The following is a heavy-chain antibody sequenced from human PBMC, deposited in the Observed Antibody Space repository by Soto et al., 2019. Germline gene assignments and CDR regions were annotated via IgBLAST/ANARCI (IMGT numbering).Heavy chain of an antibody. CDR2: IGSSSSYT. Sequence: PGGSLSLSCAASGFTFSGYAMGWVRQAPGKGLEWVSDIGSSSSYTNYADSVKGRFTISRDNAKNSLYLQMNSLRAEDTAVYYCARDADILTGSDAFDIWVQGTMVTVSS. D-gene: IGHD3-9*01. J-gene: IGHJ3*02. CDR1: GFTFSGYA. V-gene: IGHV3-11*05. CDR3: ARDADILTGSDAFDI.